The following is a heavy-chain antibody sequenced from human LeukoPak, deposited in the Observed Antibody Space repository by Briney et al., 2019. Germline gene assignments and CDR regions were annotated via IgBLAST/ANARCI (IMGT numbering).Heavy chain of an antibody. CDR2: INHSGST. D-gene: IGHD3/OR15-3a*01. CDR1: GGSFIGFH. CDR3: ARQTGPGLFILP. Sequence: SETLSLTCAVYGGSFIGFHWNWIRQPPGKGLEWIGDINHSGSTNYNPSLTSRVTISVDPSKNQFSLNLSSVTAADTAVYYCARQTGPGLFILPGGQGTLVTVSS. J-gene: IGHJ4*02. V-gene: IGHV4-34*01.